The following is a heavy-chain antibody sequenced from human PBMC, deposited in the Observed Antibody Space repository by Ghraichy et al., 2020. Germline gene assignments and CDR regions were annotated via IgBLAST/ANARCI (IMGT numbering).Heavy chain of an antibody. J-gene: IGHJ3*02. CDR1: GGSISSYY. D-gene: IGHD3-10*01. Sequence: SETLSLTCTVSGGSISSYYWSWIRQPPGKGLEWIGYIYYSGSTNYNPSLKSRVTISVDTSKNQFSLKLSSVTAADTAVYYCARDQTLVRGVTAFDIWGQGTMGTVCS. CDR3: ARDQTLVRGVTAFDI. CDR2: IYYSGST. V-gene: IGHV4-59*01.